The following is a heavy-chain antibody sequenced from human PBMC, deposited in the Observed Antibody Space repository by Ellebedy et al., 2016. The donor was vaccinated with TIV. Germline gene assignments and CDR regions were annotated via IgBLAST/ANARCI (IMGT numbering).Heavy chain of an antibody. Sequence: GGSLRLSCAASGFSFSSYAMHWVRQAPGKGLEWVAVISYDGSNKYYADSVKGRFTISRDNSKNTLYLQMNSLRAEDTAVYYCARGHPSGFYYYYGMDVWGQGTTVTVSS. CDR1: GFSFSSYA. CDR3: ARGHPSGFYYYYGMDV. V-gene: IGHV3-30-3*01. CDR2: ISYDGSNK. J-gene: IGHJ6*02.